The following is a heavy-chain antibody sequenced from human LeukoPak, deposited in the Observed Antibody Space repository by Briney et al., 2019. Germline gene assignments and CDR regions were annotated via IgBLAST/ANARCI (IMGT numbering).Heavy chain of an antibody. D-gene: IGHD3-10*01. CDR3: ARGSGSYSTPFDY. CDR1: GFTFSHYY. J-gene: IGHJ4*02. CDR2: ISSSSSDT. Sequence: KPGGSLRLSCAASGFTFSHYYMSWIRQASRKGLEWVSFISSSSSDTNYADSVKGRFTISRDNAKDSLYLQLNSLRAEDTAVYYCARGSGSYSTPFDYWGQGTLVTVSS. V-gene: IGHV3-11*05.